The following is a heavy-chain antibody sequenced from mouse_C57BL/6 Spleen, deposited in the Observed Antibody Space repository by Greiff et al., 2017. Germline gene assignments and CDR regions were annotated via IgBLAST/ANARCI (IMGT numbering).Heavy chain of an antibody. CDR3: ARGEGPGWFAY. D-gene: IGHD3-3*01. V-gene: IGHV5-4*03. J-gene: IGHJ3*01. CDR2: ISDGGSYT. CDR1: GFTFSSYA. Sequence: EVMLVESGGGLVKPGGSLKLSCAASGFTFSSYAMSWVRQTPEKRLEWVATISDGGSYTYYPDNVKGRFTISRDNAKNNLYLQMSHLKSEDTAMYYCARGEGPGWFAYWGQGTLVTVSA.